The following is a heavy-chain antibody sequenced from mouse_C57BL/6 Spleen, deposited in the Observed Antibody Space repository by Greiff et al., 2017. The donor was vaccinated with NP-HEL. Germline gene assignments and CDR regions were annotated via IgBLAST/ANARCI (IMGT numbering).Heavy chain of an antibody. Sequence: VQLQQSGAELVRPGASVKLSCKASGYTFTDYYINWVKQRPGQVLEWIARIYPGSGNNYYNEKFKGKATLTAEQSSSTAYMQLSSLTSEDAAVYFCARSDGSSYNYAMDYWGQGTSVTVSS. CDR2: IYPGSGNN. CDR1: GYTFTDYY. D-gene: IGHD1-1*01. CDR3: ARSDGSSYNYAMDY. J-gene: IGHJ4*01. V-gene: IGHV1-76*01.